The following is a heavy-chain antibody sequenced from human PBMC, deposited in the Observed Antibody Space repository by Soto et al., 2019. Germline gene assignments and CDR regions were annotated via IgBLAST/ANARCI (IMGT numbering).Heavy chain of an antibody. V-gene: IGHV3-23*01. D-gene: IGHD3-10*01. Sequence: GGSLRLSCAASGGTFSSYAMSWVRQAPGKGLEWVSAISGSGGSTYYADSVKGRFTISRDNSKNTLYLQMNSLRAEDTAVYYCAKDRVPPFPQYYFDYWGQGTLVTVSS. CDR3: AKDRVPPFPQYYFDY. CDR1: GGTFSSYA. J-gene: IGHJ4*02. CDR2: ISGSGGST.